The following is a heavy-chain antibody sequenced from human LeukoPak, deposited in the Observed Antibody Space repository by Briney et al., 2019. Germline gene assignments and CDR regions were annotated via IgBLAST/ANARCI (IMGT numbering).Heavy chain of an antibody. CDR2: IIPIFGTA. D-gene: IGHD4-11*01. CDR3: ASPSPYDYSGAYFDY. Sequence: ASVKVSCKASGYTFTSYYMHWVRQAPGQGLEWMGGIIPIFGTANYAQKFQGRVTITADKSTSTAYMELSSLRSEDTAVYYCASPSPYDYSGAYFDYWGQGTLVTVSS. V-gene: IGHV1-69*06. J-gene: IGHJ4*02. CDR1: GYTFTSYY.